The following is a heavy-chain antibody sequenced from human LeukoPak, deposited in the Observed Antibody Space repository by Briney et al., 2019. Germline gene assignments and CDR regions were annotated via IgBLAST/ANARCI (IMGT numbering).Heavy chain of an antibody. V-gene: IGHV3-23*01. CDR2: ITYSGGST. D-gene: IGHD3-16*01. CDR1: GFTFSSHA. Sequence: GGSLRLSCVASGFTFSSHAMTWVRQAPGKGLEWIAIITYSGGSTYYADSVKGRFTISRDNSKNTLYLQMNSLRAEDTAVYYCARDRVAPMGAYYYGMDVWGQGTTVTVSS. J-gene: IGHJ6*02. CDR3: ARDRVAPMGAYYYGMDV.